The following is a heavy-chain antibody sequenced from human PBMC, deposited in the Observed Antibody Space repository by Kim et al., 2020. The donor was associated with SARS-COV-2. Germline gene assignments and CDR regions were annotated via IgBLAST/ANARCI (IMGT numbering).Heavy chain of an antibody. CDR2: ISSSGSTI. CDR1: GFTFSSYE. J-gene: IGHJ4*02. Sequence: GGSLRLSCAASGFTFSSYEMNWVRQAPGKGLEWVSYISSSGSTIYYADSVKGRFTISRDNAKNSLYLQMNSLRAEDTAVYYCARASYDSSGYYPKPYFDYWGQGTLVTVSS. V-gene: IGHV3-48*03. CDR3: ARASYDSSGYYPKPYFDY. D-gene: IGHD3-22*01.